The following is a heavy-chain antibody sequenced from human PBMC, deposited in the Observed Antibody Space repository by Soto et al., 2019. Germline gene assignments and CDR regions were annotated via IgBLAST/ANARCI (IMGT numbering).Heavy chain of an antibody. CDR2: IGTRGNNK. CDR1: GFTFSDYY. Sequence: PGGSLRLSCATSGFTFSDYYMSWIRQAPGKGLEWVSYIGTRGNNKYYADSVRGRFTISRDNAKNSLYLQMNSLRADDTAVYYCARDGTEYYGEYYDYWGQGIPVTVSS. CDR3: ARDGTEYYGEYYDY. V-gene: IGHV3-11*01. D-gene: IGHD4-17*01. J-gene: IGHJ4*02.